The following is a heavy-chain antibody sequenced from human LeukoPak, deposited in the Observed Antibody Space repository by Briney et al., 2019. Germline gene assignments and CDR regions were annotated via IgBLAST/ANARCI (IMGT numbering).Heavy chain of an antibody. CDR2: VSSDGSIK. D-gene: IGHD6-13*01. CDR1: GFTFSSYG. CDR3: ARGYSSSWLGYFDY. Sequence: PGGPLRLSCVASGFTFSSYGIHWVRQAPGKGLEWVAVVSSDGSIKYNADSVKGRFTIFRDTSKNTVYLQMNSLGAEDTAFYYCARGYSSSWLGYFDYWGQGTLVTVSS. J-gene: IGHJ4*02. V-gene: IGHV3-30*03.